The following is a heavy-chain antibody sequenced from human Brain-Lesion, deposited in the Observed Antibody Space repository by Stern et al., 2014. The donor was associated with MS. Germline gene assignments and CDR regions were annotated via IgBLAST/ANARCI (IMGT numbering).Heavy chain of an antibody. V-gene: IGHV1-2*02. Sequence: QLVQSGAEVKKPGASVKVSCKTSGYIFTGYYIHWVRQAPGQGLEWMAWINPNTGGTKYAQKFQGRVTMSRDTSISTAYVELSSLTSDDSAVYYCARDQRGITIFGVVTDYYYLGMDVWGQGTTVTVSS. CDR2: INPNTGGT. CDR1: GYIFTGYY. CDR3: ARDQRGITIFGVVTDYYYLGMDV. D-gene: IGHD3-3*01. J-gene: IGHJ6*02.